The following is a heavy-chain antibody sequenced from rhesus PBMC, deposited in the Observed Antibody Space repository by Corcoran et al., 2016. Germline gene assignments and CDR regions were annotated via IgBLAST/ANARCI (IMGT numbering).Heavy chain of an antibody. D-gene: IGHD5-24*01. CDR1: GGSIRDSYR. J-gene: IGHJ4*01. CDR3: ARDGQWVQLRFDY. Sequence: QVQLQESGPGVVKPSENLSLTCAVSGGSIRDSYRWSWIRQSPGQGLEWIGYIYGSSTSTNYYPSLKSRVTISKDTSKNVFSLKLSSVTAAGTAVYYCARDGQWVQLRFDYWGQGVLVTVSS. CDR2: IYGSSTST. V-gene: IGHV4S10*01.